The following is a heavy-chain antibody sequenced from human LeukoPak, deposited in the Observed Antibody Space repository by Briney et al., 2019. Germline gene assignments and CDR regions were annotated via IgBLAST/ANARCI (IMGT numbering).Heavy chain of an antibody. D-gene: IGHD3-10*01. CDR3: ASFTMVRGGPFDY. Sequence: SVKVSCKASGGTFSSYAISCVRQAPGQGLEWMGRIIPIFGTANYAQKFQGRVTITTDESTTTAYMELSSLRSEDTAVYSCASFTMVRGGPFDYWGQGTLVTVSS. CDR1: GGTFSSYA. CDR2: IIPIFGTA. V-gene: IGHV1-69*05. J-gene: IGHJ4*02.